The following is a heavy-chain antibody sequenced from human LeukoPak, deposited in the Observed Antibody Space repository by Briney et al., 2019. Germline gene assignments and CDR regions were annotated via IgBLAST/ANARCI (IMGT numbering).Heavy chain of an antibody. D-gene: IGHD3-3*01. V-gene: IGHV4-34*01. Sequence: PSETLSLTCAVYGGSFSGYYWSWIRQPPGKGLEWIGEINHSGSTNYNPSLKSRVTISVDTSKNQFSLKLSSVTAADTAVYYCARTYYDFWSGYSQPTIDYWGQGTLVTVSS. CDR1: GGSFSGYY. CDR3: ARTYYDFWSGYSQPTIDY. CDR2: INHSGST. J-gene: IGHJ4*02.